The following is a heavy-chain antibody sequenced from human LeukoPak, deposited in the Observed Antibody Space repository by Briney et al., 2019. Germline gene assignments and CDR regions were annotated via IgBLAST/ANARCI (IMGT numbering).Heavy chain of an antibody. CDR2: IYYSGST. Sequence: SETLSLTCTVSGGHISSYYWSWIRQPPGKGLDWIGYIYYSGSTNYNPSLKSRVTISVDTSKNQFSLKLSSVTAADTAVYYCARERSVFCAGSRRCSWFDPWGQGTLVTVSS. CDR3: ARERSVFCAGSRRCSWFDP. D-gene: IGHD3-9*01. J-gene: IGHJ5*02. CDR1: GGHISSYY. V-gene: IGHV4-59*01.